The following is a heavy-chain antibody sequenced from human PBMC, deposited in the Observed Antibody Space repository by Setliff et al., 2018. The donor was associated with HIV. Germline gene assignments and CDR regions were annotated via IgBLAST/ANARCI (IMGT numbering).Heavy chain of an antibody. J-gene: IGHJ1*01. D-gene: IGHD6-13*01. CDR2: ISSSTRYI. CDR3: AREMAATAHPDDPYFQH. CDR1: GFTFSSYS. Sequence: GGSLRLSCAASGFTFSSYSMNWVRQAPGTGLEWVSCISSSTRYIYYADSVKGRFTISRDNAKNSLYLQMSSLRADDTAVYYWAREMAATAHPDDPYFQHWGQGTLVTVSS. V-gene: IGHV3-21*01.